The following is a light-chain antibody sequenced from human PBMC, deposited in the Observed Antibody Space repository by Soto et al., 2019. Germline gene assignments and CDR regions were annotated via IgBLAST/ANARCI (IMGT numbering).Light chain of an antibody. CDR2: DAS. J-gene: IGKJ1*01. V-gene: IGKV3-11*01. CDR3: QQRSNWLT. Sequence: EIVFTQSPATLSLSPGERATLSCRASQSVSSYLAWYQQKPGQAPRLLIYDASNRATGIPARFSGSGSGTDFTLTISSLEPEDFAVYYCQQRSNWLTFGQGTKVEIK. CDR1: QSVSSY.